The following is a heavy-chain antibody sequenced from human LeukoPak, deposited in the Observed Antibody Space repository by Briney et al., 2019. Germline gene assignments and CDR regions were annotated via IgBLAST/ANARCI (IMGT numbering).Heavy chain of an antibody. CDR1: GFTFSSYS. CDR2: ISSSSSTI. J-gene: IGHJ3*02. Sequence: PTGGSLRLSCAASGFTFSSYSMNWVRQAPGKGLEWVSYISSSSSTIYYADSVKGRFTISRDNSKNTLYLQMNSLRAEDTAVYYCAKGGYCSSTSCYSADAFDIWGQGTMVTVSS. V-gene: IGHV3-48*01. CDR3: AKGGYCSSTSCYSADAFDI. D-gene: IGHD2-2*01.